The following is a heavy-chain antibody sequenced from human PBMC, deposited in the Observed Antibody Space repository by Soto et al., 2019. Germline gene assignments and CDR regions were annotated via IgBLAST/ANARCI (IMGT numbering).Heavy chain of an antibody. J-gene: IGHJ4*02. CDR3: ARGPGYYFDY. CDR2: ISSNGGST. Sequence: GGSLRLSCAASGFTFSSYAMHWVRQAPGKGLEYVSAISSNGGSTYYANSVKGRFTISRDNSKNTLYLQMGSLRAEDMAVYYCARGPGYYFDYWGQGTLVTVAS. CDR1: GFTFSSYA. V-gene: IGHV3-64*01.